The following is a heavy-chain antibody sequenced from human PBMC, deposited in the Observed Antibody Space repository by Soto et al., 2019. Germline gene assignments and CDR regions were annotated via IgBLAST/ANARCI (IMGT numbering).Heavy chain of an antibody. CDR3: ARVPATFMIMFDP. V-gene: IGHV3-11*01. D-gene: IGHD3-16*01. CDR2: IGTTGSAI. J-gene: IGHJ5*02. Sequence: GGSLRLSCEASGFTFRDHYMGWIRQAPGERLEWLAYIGTTGSAISYADSVKGRFTISRDNAKNSLFLQMDNLRIEDTAVYYCARVPATFMIMFDPWGQGTQVTVSS. CDR1: GFTFRDHY.